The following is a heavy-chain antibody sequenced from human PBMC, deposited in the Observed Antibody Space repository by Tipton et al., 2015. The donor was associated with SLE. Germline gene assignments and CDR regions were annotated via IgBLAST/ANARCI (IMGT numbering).Heavy chain of an antibody. J-gene: IGHJ3*01. CDR2: IKSKADGGTT. CDR3: AKDLSDYGEYDAFDV. CDR1: GLTFSNAW. V-gene: IGHV3-15*01. Sequence: SLRLSCAASGLTFSNAWMSWVRQAPGKGLEWVGRIKSKADGGTTDYAAPVKGRFTISRDDSKNTLYLQMNSLKSEDTAVYYCAKDLSDYGEYDAFDVWGQGTMVIVSA. D-gene: IGHD4-17*01.